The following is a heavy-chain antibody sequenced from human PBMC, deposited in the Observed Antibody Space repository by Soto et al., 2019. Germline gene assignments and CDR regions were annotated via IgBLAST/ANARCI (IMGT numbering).Heavy chain of an antibody. J-gene: IGHJ3*02. CDR1: GASIRSTGSS. D-gene: IGHD3-22*01. CDR3: ARGASDYFGNGAFDI. V-gene: IGHV4-31*11. CDR2: ISYNGGT. Sequence: QVQLQESGPGLVKPSQTLSLTCAVSGASIRSTGSSWRWIRQPPGKGLEWIGYISYNGGTFYNPSLESRVGISRDTSRTQFALKLKSMTAADTAVYYCARGASDYFGNGAFDIWGQGTVVTVSS.